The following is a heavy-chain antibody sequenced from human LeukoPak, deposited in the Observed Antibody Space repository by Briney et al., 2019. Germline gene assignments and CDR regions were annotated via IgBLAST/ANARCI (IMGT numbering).Heavy chain of an antibody. V-gene: IGHV1-18*01. CDR1: DSTFRSYG. CDR2: ISVYDGNT. CDR3: AILAAAKTGDS. J-gene: IGHJ4*02. D-gene: IGHD6-13*01. Sequence: ASVKVSCKAPDSTFRSYGFSWVRQAPGQGLEWMGWISVYDGNTKYSQKFQGRVTMTTDTFTNTAYMELRSLRSDDTATYYCAILAAAKTGDSWGQGTLVSVSS.